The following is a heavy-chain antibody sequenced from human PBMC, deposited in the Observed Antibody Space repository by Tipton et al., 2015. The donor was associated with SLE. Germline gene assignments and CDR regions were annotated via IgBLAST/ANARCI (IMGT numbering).Heavy chain of an antibody. Sequence: TLSLTCAVYDVSFSGYSYNWIRQTPGKGLQWIGEINHSGSTNYNPSLKSRVTLLVDTSKNQFSLKLSSVTAADTAVYYCARDTTPIDYWGQGTLVTVSS. CDR1: DVSFSGYS. CDR3: ARDTTPIDY. J-gene: IGHJ4*02. CDR2: INHSGST. V-gene: IGHV4-34*01. D-gene: IGHD1-1*01.